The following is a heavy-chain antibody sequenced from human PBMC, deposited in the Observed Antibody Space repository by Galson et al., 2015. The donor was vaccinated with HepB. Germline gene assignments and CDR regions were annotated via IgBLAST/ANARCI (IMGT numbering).Heavy chain of an antibody. Sequence: SLRPSCAASGFTFRSYSMNWVRQAPGKGLEWVSYISSSGSTIYYADSVKGRFTISRDNAKNSLSLQMNSLRDEDTAVYYCARRGLVRGGITGYYYYGMDVWGQGTTVTVPS. CDR2: ISSSGSTI. V-gene: IGHV3-48*02. CDR3: ARRGLVRGGITGYYYYGMDV. D-gene: IGHD3-10*01. CDR1: GFTFRSYS. J-gene: IGHJ6*02.